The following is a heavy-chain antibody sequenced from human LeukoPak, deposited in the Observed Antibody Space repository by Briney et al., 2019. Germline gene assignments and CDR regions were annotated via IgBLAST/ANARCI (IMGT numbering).Heavy chain of an antibody. V-gene: IGHV4-39*01. CDR1: GGSISSSSYY. CDR2: IYYSGST. D-gene: IGHD3-3*01. J-gene: IGHJ3*02. CDR3: ASPWKYYDFWSGYFSSSWYDEYAFDI. Sequence: SETLSLTCTVSGGSISSSSYYWGWIRQPPGKGLEWIGSIYYSGSTYYNPSLKSRVTISVDTSKNQFSLKLSSVTAADTAVYYCASPWKYYDFWSGYFSSSWYDEYAFDIWGQGTMVTVSS.